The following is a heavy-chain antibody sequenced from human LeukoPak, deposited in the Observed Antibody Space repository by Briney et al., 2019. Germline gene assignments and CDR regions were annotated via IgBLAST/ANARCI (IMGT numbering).Heavy chain of an antibody. V-gene: IGHV4-34*01. J-gene: IGHJ6*03. CDR2: INHRGST. CDR1: GGSFSGYY. CDR3: ASSTSFRPPRKYYYYMDV. Sequence: SETLSLTCAVYGGSFSGYYWSWLRQPPGKGLEWIGEINHRGSTNYNPSLTSRVTISVDTSKNQFSLKLSSVTAADTAVYYCASSTSFRPPRKYYYYMDVWGKGTTVTVSS. D-gene: IGHD2-2*01.